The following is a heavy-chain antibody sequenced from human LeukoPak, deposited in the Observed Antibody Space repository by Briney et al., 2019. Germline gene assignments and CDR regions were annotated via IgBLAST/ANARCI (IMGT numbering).Heavy chain of an antibody. CDR1: GGSISSYY. Sequence: RSSETLSLTCTVSGGSISSYYWSWIRQPPGKGLEWIGRIYTSGSTNYNPSLKSRVTMSVDTSKNQFSLKLSSVTAADTAVYYCAVSGYDDYYYYYYMDVWGKGTTVTISS. J-gene: IGHJ6*03. CDR2: IYTSGST. V-gene: IGHV4-4*07. CDR3: AVSGYDDYYYYYYMDV. D-gene: IGHD5-12*01.